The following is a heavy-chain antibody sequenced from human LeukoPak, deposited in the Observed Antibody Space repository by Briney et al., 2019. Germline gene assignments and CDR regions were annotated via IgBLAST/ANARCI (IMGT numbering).Heavy chain of an antibody. CDR2: IYNSGNT. V-gene: IGHV4-59*01. D-gene: IGHD3-16*01. CDR1: GDSISRYY. CDR3: ARESGSYLWRSWLNP. Sequence: SETLSLTCTVSGDSISRYYWSWIRQPPGKGLEWIGNIYNSGNTNYNPSLKSRVTISVDTSKNQFSLKLNSVTAADTAVYYCARESGSYLWRSWLNPWGQGTLVTVSS. J-gene: IGHJ5*02.